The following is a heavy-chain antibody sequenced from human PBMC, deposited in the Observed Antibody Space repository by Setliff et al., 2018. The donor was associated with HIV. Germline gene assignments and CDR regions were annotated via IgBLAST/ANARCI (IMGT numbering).Heavy chain of an antibody. D-gene: IGHD6-25*01. Sequence: GSLRLSCAASGFTFSDYYMSWIRQAPGKGLEWVSYISSSGSTIYYADSVKGRFTISRDNAKNSLYLQMNSLRAEDTAVYYCARDTTSGWMLTNWGQGTLVTVSS. CDR1: GFTFSDYY. CDR3: ARDTTSGWMLTN. J-gene: IGHJ4*02. CDR2: ISSSGSTI. V-gene: IGHV3-11*01.